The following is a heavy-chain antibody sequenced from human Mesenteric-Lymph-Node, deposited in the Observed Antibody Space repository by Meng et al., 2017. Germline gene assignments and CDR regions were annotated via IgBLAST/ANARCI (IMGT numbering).Heavy chain of an antibody. CDR3: ARYGGSTLSKNWFDF. D-gene: IGHD4-23*01. V-gene: IGHV4-59*01. Sequence: SETLSLTCTVSGGSISSYYWSWIRQPPGKGLEWIGYIYYSGSTNYNPSLKSRVTISVDTSKNQFSLKLSSVTAADTAVYYCARYGGSTLSKNWFDFWGQGTLVTVSS. CDR1: GGSISSYY. CDR2: IYYSGST. J-gene: IGHJ5*01.